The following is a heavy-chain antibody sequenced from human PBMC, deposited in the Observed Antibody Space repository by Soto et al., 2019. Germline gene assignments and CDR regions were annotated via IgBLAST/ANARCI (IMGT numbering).Heavy chain of an antibody. Sequence: QVQLQQWGAGLLKPSETLSLTCAVYGGSFSGYYWSWLRQPPGKGLEWIGEINHSGSTNYNPSLKSRVTISVDTSKNQFSLKLSSVTAADTAVYYCARDYWSGSLSGMDVWGQGTTVTVSS. D-gene: IGHD3-3*01. CDR3: ARDYWSGSLSGMDV. J-gene: IGHJ6*02. V-gene: IGHV4-34*01. CDR2: INHSGST. CDR1: GGSFSGYY.